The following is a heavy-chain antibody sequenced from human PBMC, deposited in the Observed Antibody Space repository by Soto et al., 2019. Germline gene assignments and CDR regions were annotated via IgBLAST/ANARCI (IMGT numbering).Heavy chain of an antibody. CDR3: ASLNPRTTVTTDWGTFDI. Sequence: QVQLVQSGAEVKKPGASVKVSCKASGYTFTSYYMHWVRQAPGQGLEWMGIINPSGGSTSYAQKFQGRVTMTRDTSTSTVYTELSSLRSEDTAVYYCASLNPRTTVTTDWGTFDIWGQGTMVTVSS. CDR2: INPSGGST. CDR1: GYTFTSYY. D-gene: IGHD4-17*01. V-gene: IGHV1-46*03. J-gene: IGHJ3*02.